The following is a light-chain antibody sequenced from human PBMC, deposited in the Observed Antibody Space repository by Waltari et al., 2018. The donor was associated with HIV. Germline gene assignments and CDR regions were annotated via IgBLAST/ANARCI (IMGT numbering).Light chain of an antibody. J-gene: IGLJ3*02. CDR2: SNN. CDR3: AAWEDSLNGPIWV. V-gene: IGLV1-44*01. CDR1: SSNIGSYT. Sequence: QSVLPQPPSASGTPGQRVTISCSGSSSNIGSYTVNWYQQIPGTAPKLLIFSNNYRPSGVPDRFSGSKSGTSASLAISGLHSDDEADYFCAAWEDSLNGPIWVFGGGTKLTVL.